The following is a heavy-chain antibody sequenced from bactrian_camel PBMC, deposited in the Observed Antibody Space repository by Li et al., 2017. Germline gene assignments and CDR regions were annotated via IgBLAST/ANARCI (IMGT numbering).Heavy chain of an antibody. CDR1: KFTASTGC. CDR2: IDSDYTT. Sequence: HVQLVESGGDLVQPGGSLRLTCEASKFTASTGCMGWFRQPAGKEREAVATIDSDYTTSYAHSVKGRFTISKDNAKNTVSLEMTSLIPEDTAVYYCAADPAEETSGEWCFIRQNYYFGHGTQVTVS. V-gene: IGHV3S53*01. D-gene: IGHD3*01. CDR3: AADPAEETSGEWCFIRQNYY. J-gene: IGHJ4*01.